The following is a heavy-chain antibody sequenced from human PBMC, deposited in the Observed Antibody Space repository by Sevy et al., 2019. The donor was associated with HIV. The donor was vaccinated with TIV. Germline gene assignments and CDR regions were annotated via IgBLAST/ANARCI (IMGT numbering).Heavy chain of an antibody. CDR1: GDSISSSHW. Sequence: SETLSLTCSVSGDSISSSHWWSWVRQTPGKGLEWIGDMYRRGTTKYNPSLKSRVIISVDKSKNQFSLKLTSVTAADTAVYYCAAAAGTDVLGYYFGSWGQGTQVTVSS. J-gene: IGHJ4*02. V-gene: IGHV4-4*02. CDR3: AAAAGTDVLGYYFGS. CDR2: MYRRGTT. D-gene: IGHD6-25*01.